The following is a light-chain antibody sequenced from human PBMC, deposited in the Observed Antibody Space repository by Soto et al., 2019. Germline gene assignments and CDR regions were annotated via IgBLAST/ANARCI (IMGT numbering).Light chain of an antibody. CDR3: QQYNAWPRT. CDR2: DAS. J-gene: IGKJ1*01. Sequence: DIVMTQSPATLSVSPGERATLSCRASLSVSRNLAWYQQKPGQAPRLLIFDASTRATGIPARFSGSGSGTEFTLTITSLQSEDFAVYYCQQYNAWPRTFGQGTKVEIK. V-gene: IGKV3-15*01. CDR1: LSVSRN.